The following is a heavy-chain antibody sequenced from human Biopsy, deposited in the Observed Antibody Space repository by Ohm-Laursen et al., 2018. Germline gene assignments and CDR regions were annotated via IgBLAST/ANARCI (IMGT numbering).Heavy chain of an antibody. Sequence: SLRLSCAASGFRFDDYAMHWVRQVPGKGLEWVSGISWNSGNLGYADSVKGRFTISRDNGKNSLYLDVSSLGPEDTAFYYCAKGLHDYYGSSGFSKWGQGTQVTVSS. J-gene: IGHJ4*02. D-gene: IGHD3-22*01. CDR2: ISWNSGNL. V-gene: IGHV3-9*01. CDR3: AKGLHDYYGSSGFSK. CDR1: GFRFDDYA.